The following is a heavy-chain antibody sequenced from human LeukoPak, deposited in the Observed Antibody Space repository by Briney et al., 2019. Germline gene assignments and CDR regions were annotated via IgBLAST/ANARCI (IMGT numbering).Heavy chain of an antibody. V-gene: IGHV3-21*01. J-gene: IGHJ6*03. Sequence: GGSLRLSCAASGFTFSSYSMNWVRQAPGKGLEWVSSISSSSSYIYYADSVKGRFTISRDNAKNSLYLQMNSLRAEDTAVYYCARALYYYGSGSYYKYYYYMDVWGKGTTVTVSS. D-gene: IGHD3-10*01. CDR1: GFTFSSYS. CDR3: ARALYYYGSGSYYKYYYYMDV. CDR2: ISSSSSYI.